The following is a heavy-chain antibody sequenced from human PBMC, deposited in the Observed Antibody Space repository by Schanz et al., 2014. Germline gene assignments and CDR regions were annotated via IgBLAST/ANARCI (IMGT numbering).Heavy chain of an antibody. J-gene: IGHJ6*02. CDR2: ISYSGST. CDR3: ARAEINSGYARYYYGMDV. V-gene: IGHV4-59*01. D-gene: IGHD5-12*01. Sequence: QVQLQESGPGLVKPSETLSLNCRISGSINSYYWSWIRQPPGKGLEWIGYISYSGSTNYNPSLRRRVTISLDRSRNQFSLNLRTVTAADTAVYYCARAEINSGYARYYYGMDVWGRGTTVTVS. CDR1: GSINSYY.